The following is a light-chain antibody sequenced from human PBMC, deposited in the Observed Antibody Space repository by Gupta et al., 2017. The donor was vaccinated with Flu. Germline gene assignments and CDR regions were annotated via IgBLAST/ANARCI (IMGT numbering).Light chain of an antibody. CDR1: QSVNSN. CDR2: GAS. J-gene: IGKJ2*03. V-gene: IGKV3-15*01. CDR3: QQYNNWPPYS. Sequence: EIVMTHPPAPLSVSPGERATLSCRASQSVNSNLAWYQQKPGQAPRLLIYGASARATGIPARFSGSGSGTEFTLTISSLQSEDFAFYYCQQYNNWPPYSFGQGTKLEIK.